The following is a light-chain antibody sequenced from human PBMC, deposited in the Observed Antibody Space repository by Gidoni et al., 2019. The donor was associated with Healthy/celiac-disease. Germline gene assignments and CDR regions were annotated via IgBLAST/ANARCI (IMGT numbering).Light chain of an antibody. CDR2: DAS. V-gene: IGKV3-11*01. Sequence: EIVLTQSPATLSLSPGERATLSCRASQSVSSYLAWDQQKPGQAPRLLIYDASNRATGIPARFSGSGSGTDFTLTISSLEPEDVAVYYCQQRSNWPYTFGQGTKLEIK. CDR1: QSVSSY. CDR3: QQRSNWPYT. J-gene: IGKJ2*01.